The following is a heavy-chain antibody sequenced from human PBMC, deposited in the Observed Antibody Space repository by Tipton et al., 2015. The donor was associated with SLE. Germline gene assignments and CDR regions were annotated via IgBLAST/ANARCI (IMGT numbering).Heavy chain of an antibody. Sequence: TLSLTCIVSGVSIKNNYWTWIRQPPGQRLEWIGYIFDSGDAKYNPSLESRIAISIDTSKNQFSLTLSSVTAADTAIYHCAHLMGHDFYNWFDSWGQGAPVTVSS. V-gene: IGHV4-59*08. CDR1: GVSIKNNY. CDR3: AHLMGHDFYNWFDS. J-gene: IGHJ5*01. CDR2: IFDSGDA. D-gene: IGHD2-8*01.